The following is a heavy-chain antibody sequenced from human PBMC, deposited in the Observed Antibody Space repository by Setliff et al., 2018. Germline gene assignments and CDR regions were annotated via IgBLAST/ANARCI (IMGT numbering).Heavy chain of an antibody. D-gene: IGHD6-19*01. CDR3: ARDPYSSGSLMKAFYY. CDR1: GGSISSGDAS. Sequence: SETLSLTCAVSGGSISSGDASWSWVRQPPGKGLEWFGYIYHAGSTYYNPSLKSRVTISVDTTKNQSSLKLSSVTAADTAVYYCARDPYSSGSLMKAFYYWGQGTLVTVSS. V-gene: IGHV4-30-2*01. J-gene: IGHJ4*02. CDR2: IYHAGST.